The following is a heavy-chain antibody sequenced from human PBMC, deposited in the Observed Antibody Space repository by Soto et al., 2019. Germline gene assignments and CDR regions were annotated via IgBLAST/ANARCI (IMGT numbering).Heavy chain of an antibody. Sequence: LGESLKISCKGSGYSFTSYWIGWVRQMPGRGLEWMGMIYLGDSNTRYSPSFQGQVTISADKSISTAYLQWSSLKASDTAMYYCARLYYYDSSGYFDYWGQGTLVTVSS. CDR2: IYLGDSNT. CDR1: GYSFTSYW. J-gene: IGHJ4*02. V-gene: IGHV5-51*01. D-gene: IGHD3-22*01. CDR3: ARLYYYDSSGYFDY.